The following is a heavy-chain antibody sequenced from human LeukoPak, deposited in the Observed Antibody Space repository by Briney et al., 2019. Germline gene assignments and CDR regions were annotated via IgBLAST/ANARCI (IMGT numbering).Heavy chain of an antibody. CDR3: ARGTINLASYFGL. Sequence: GGSLRLSCAASGFTFSNFAMNWVRQAPGKGLEWVAGVSDSAFSTSYADSVKGRFSIIRDNSDNTLSLQMNSLRVEDTALYYCARGTINLASYFGLRGRGTLVTVSS. V-gene: IGHV3-23*01. J-gene: IGHJ2*01. CDR1: GFTFSNFA. CDR2: VSDSAFST.